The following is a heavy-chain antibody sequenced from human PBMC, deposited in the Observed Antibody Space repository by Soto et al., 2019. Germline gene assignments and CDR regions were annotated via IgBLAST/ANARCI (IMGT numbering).Heavy chain of an antibody. CDR1: GFTFRIYA. CDR3: AKDTAVSGTFVVTFDS. J-gene: IGHJ4*02. V-gene: IGHV3-23*04. CDR2: ISGSGGSA. Sequence: EVQLVESGGGLVQPGGSLRLSCAASGFTFRIYAMSWVRQAPGKGLEWVSSISGSGGSAFYVDSVKGRFTISRDNSKNTLQLQMNSLSADDTAIYYCAKDTAVSGTFVVTFDSWGQGSLVTVSS. D-gene: IGHD6-19*01.